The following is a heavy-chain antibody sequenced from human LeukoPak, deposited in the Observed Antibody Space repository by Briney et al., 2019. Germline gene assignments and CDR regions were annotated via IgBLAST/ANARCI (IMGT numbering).Heavy chain of an antibody. D-gene: IGHD5-12*01. CDR3: ARNSGYDSDLDY. CDR1: GYTFTAYY. J-gene: IGHJ4*02. Sequence: ASENVSYKASGYTFTAYYMHWVPPAPGQGLERMGWINPNSGGTNYAQKFQGRVTMTRDTSISTAYMELSRLRSDDTAVYYCARNSGYDSDLDYWGQGTLVTVSS. CDR2: INPNSGGT. V-gene: IGHV1-2*02.